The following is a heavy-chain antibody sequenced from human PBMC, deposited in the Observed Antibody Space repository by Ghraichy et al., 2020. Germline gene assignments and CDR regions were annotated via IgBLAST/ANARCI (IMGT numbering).Heavy chain of an antibody. CDR2: INPNSGGT. Sequence: ASVKVSCKASGYTFTGYYMHWVRQAPGQGLEWMGWINPNSGGTNYAQKFQGRVTMTRDTSISTAYMELSRLRSDDTAVYYCARGDRYSSGWYAAGGSSYYYGMDVWGQGTTVTVSS. CDR3: ARGDRYSSGWYAAGGSSYYYGMDV. CDR1: GYTFTGYY. D-gene: IGHD6-19*01. J-gene: IGHJ6*02. V-gene: IGHV1-2*02.